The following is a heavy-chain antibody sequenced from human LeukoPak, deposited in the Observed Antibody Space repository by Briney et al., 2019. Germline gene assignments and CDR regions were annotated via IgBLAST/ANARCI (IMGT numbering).Heavy chain of an antibody. CDR3: ARRGGGNYPYYFDY. D-gene: IGHD3-16*01. CDR1: GGSLSAYY. J-gene: IGHJ4*02. CDR2: INHSGYT. Sequence: SETLSLTCAVSGGSLSAYYWSWIRQPPGKGLEWIGEINHSGYTNYNPSLKSRVTISVDTSKNQFSLKLSSVTDADTAEYYCARRGGGNYPYYFDYWGRGTPVTVSS. V-gene: IGHV4-34*01.